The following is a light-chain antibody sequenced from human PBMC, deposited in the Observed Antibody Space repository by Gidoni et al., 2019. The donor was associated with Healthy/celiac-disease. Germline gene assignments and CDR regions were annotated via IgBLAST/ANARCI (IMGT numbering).Light chain of an antibody. Sequence: DIVMTQSPLSLPVTPGEPASISCRSSHRLLHSNGYNYLDWYLQKTGQSPQLLIYLGSNRASGVPDRFSGSGSGTDFTLKISRVEAEDVGVYYCMQALQTPYTFGQGTKLEIK. CDR2: LGS. CDR3: MQALQTPYT. V-gene: IGKV2-28*01. CDR1: HRLLHSNGYNY. J-gene: IGKJ2*01.